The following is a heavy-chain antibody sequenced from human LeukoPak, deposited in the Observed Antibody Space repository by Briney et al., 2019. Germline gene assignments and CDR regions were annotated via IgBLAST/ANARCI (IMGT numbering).Heavy chain of an antibody. D-gene: IGHD6-13*01. CDR1: GFTFSSYS. CDR3: ARDKQLVRRPGWFDP. V-gene: IGHV3-21*01. CDR2: ISSSSSYI. J-gene: IGHJ5*02. Sequence: GGSLRLSCAASGFTFSSYSMNWVRQAPGKGLEWVSSISSSSSYIYYADSVKGRFTISRDNAKNSLYLQMNSLRAEDTAVYYCARDKQLVRRPGWFDPWGQGTLVTVS.